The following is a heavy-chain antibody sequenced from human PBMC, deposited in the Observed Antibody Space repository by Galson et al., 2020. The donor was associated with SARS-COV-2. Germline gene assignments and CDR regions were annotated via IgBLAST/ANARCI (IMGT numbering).Heavy chain of an antibody. V-gene: IGHV3-13*01. J-gene: IGHJ6*02. CDR3: ARGAYYEFWRGYYAVDNYCGMDV. CDR2: IRVTGDS. Sequence: GESLKISCAVSGFTFNTYDMHWVRQITGKGLEWVSTIRVTGDSFYSGSVKGRFTVSRESAKNSLYLQMNNLRAGDTAVYYCARGAYYEFWRGYYAVDNYCGMDVWGQGTTVTVS. CDR1: GFTFNTYD. D-gene: IGHD3-3*01.